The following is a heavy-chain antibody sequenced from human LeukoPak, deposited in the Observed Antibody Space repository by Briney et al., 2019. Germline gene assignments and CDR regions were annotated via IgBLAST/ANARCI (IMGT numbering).Heavy chain of an antibody. CDR2: IYSDNT. Sequence: PGGSLRLSCTVSGFTVSSNSMSWVRQAPGKGLEWVSFIYSDNTHYSDSVKGRFTISRYNSKNTLYLQMNSLRAEDTAVYYCARRAGAYSHPYDYWGQGTLVTVSS. CDR3: ARRAGAYSHPYDY. V-gene: IGHV3-53*01. D-gene: IGHD4/OR15-4a*01. CDR1: GFTVSSNS. J-gene: IGHJ4*02.